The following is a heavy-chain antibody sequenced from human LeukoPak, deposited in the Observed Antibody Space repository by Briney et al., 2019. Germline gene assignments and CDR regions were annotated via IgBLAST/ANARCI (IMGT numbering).Heavy chain of an antibody. V-gene: IGHV3-11*01. J-gene: IGHJ3*02. Sequence: GGSLRLSCAASGFTFSDYYMSWIRQAPGKGLEWVSYISSSGSTIYYADSVKGRFTISRDNAKNSLYLQMNSLRAEDTAVYYCASGTMVRGVIITPSDAFDIWGQGTMVTVSS. CDR3: ASGTMVRGVIITPSDAFDI. D-gene: IGHD3-10*01. CDR1: GFTFSDYY. CDR2: ISSSGSTI.